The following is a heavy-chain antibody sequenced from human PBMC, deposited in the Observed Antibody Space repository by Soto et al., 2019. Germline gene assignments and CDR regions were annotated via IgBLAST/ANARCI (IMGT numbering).Heavy chain of an antibody. J-gene: IGHJ3*02. V-gene: IGHV1-69*13. CDR2: IIPIFGTA. Sequence: GASVKVSCKASGGTFSSYAISWVRQAPGQGLEWMGGIIPIFGTANYAQKFQGRVTITADESTSTAYMELSSLRSEDTAVYYCARDRGRGFHDSSGSPDAFDIWGQGTMVTVS. D-gene: IGHD3-22*01. CDR3: ARDRGRGFHDSSGSPDAFDI. CDR1: GGTFSSYA.